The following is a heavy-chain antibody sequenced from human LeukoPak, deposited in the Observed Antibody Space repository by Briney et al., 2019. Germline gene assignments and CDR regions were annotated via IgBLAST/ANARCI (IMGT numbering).Heavy chain of an antibody. J-gene: IGHJ3*02. CDR2: INPNSGGT. CDR1: GYAFTGYY. CDR3: ARDRFVAGAFAFDI. Sequence: ASVKVSCKASGYAFTGYYMHWVRQAPGQGLEWMGWINPNSGGTNYAQKFQGRVTMTRDTSISTAYMELSRLRSDDTAVYYCARDRFVAGAFAFDIWGQGTMVTVSS. V-gene: IGHV1-2*02. D-gene: IGHD6-19*01.